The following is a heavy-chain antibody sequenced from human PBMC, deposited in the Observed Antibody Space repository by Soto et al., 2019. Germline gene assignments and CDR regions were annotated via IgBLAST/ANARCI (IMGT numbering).Heavy chain of an antibody. CDR2: IYWDDDK. Sequence: ESGPTLVNPPQTLTLTCTFSGFSLSTSGVGVGWIRQPPGKALEWLALIYWDDDKRYSPSLKSRLTITKYTSKNQVVLTMTNMDPVDTATYYCARWQLLFRFFDYWGQGALVTVSS. V-gene: IGHV2-5*02. CDR3: ARWQLLFRFFDY. CDR1: GFSLSTSGVG. J-gene: IGHJ4*02. D-gene: IGHD2-21*02.